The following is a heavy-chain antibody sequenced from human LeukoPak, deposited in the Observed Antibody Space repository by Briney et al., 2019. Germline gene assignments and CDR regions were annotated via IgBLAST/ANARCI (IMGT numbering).Heavy chain of an antibody. CDR3: ARDLCRYGYCYFDY. J-gene: IGHJ4*02. D-gene: IGHD5-18*01. CDR1: GGTFSSYA. CDR2: IIPIFGTA. V-gene: IGHV1-69*01. Sequence: SVKVSCKASGGTFSSYAISWVRQAPGQGLEWMGGIIPIFGTANYAQKFQGRVTITADESTSTAYMELSSLRSEGTAVYYCARDLCRYGYCYFDYWGQGTLVTVSS.